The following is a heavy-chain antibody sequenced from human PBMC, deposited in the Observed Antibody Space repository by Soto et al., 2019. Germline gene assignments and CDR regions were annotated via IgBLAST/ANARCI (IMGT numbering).Heavy chain of an antibody. J-gene: IGHJ4*02. V-gene: IGHV4-4*02. CDR1: GCSISSSNW. D-gene: IGHD6-19*01. Sequence: SETLSLTCAVSGCSISSSNWWSWVRQPPGKGLEWIGEIYHSGSTNYNPSLKSRVTISVDKSKNQFSLKLSSVTAADTAVYYCARVVFSSGWFDYWGQGTLVTVSS. CDR3: ARVVFSSGWFDY. CDR2: IYHSGST.